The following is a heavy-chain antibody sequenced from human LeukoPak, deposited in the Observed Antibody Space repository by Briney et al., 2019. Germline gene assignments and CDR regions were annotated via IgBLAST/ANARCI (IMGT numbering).Heavy chain of an antibody. CDR1: GYSFSSNW. J-gene: IGHJ3*02. CDR3: ARPPTTRDAFDI. V-gene: IGHV5-51*01. CDR2: IYPGDSDT. D-gene: IGHD4-17*01. Sequence: GESLRISCKGSGYSFSSNWIGWVRQMPGKGLEWMGIIYPGDSDTRYSPSFQGQVTISADKSISTAYLQWSSLKASDTAMYYCARPPTTRDAFDIWGQGTMVTVSS.